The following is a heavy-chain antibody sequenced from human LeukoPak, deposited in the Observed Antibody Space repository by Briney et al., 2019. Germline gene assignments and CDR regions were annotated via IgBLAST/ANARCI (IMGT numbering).Heavy chain of an antibody. CDR3: ARHFAAANNWFDP. Sequence: SETLSLTCAVYGGSFSGYYWSWIRQPPGKGLEWIGEINHSGSTNYNPSLKSRVTISVDTSKNQFSLKLSSVTAADTAVYYCARHFAAANNWFDPWGQGALVTVSS. CDR1: GGSFSGYY. CDR2: INHSGST. J-gene: IGHJ5*02. D-gene: IGHD3-3*02. V-gene: IGHV4-34*01.